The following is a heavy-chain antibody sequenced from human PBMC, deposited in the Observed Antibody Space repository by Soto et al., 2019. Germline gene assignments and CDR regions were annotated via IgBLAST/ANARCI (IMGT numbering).Heavy chain of an antibody. J-gene: IGHJ4*02. D-gene: IGHD6-13*01. Sequence: GASVKVSCKASGYTFTSYAMHWVRQAPGQRLEWMGWINAGNGNTKYSQKFQGRVTITRDTSASTAYMELSSLRSEDTAVYYCARDGALAAAGLYFDYWGQGTLVTVSS. CDR3: ARDGALAAAGLYFDY. CDR1: GYTFTSYA. CDR2: INAGNGNT. V-gene: IGHV1-3*01.